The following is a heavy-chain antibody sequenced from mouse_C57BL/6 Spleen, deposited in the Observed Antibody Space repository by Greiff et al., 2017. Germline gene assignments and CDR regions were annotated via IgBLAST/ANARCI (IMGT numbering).Heavy chain of an antibody. CDR2: IYPGDGDT. CDR1: GYAFSSYW. J-gene: IGHJ3*01. V-gene: IGHV1-80*01. CDR3: ARRYDGSPAWFAY. D-gene: IGHD2-1*01. Sequence: QVQLKQSGAELVKPGASVKISCKASGYAFSSYWMNWVKQRPGKGLEWIGQIYPGDGDTNYNGKFKGKATLTADKSSSTAYMQGSSLTSEDSAVYCFARRYDGSPAWFAYWGQGTLVTVSA.